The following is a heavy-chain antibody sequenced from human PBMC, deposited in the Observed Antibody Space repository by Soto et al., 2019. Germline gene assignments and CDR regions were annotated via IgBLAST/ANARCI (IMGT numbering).Heavy chain of an antibody. D-gene: IGHD2-15*01. J-gene: IGHJ6*02. V-gene: IGHV3-33*01. CDR2: IWYDGSNK. CDR3: ARADCTGAYCYSWPFNYGVDV. Sequence: QVQLVESGGGVVQPGGSLRLSCTTSGFTFDTYGMHWVRQAPGKGLEWVAIIWYDGSNKYYADSVKGRFTISRDNSKNTLYLKMNSLRAEDTAVYYCARADCTGAYCYSWPFNYGVDVWGQGTTVTVSS. CDR1: GFTFDTYG.